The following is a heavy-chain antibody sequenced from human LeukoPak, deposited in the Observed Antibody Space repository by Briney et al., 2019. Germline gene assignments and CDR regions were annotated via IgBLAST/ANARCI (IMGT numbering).Heavy chain of an antibody. CDR2: INHSGST. V-gene: IGHV4-34*01. CDR3: ARGWVNYYGSGSYLFFDY. Sequence: PSETLSLTCAVYGGSFSGYYWSWIRQPPGKGLEWIGEINHSGSTNYNPSLKSRVTISVDTSKNQFSLKLSSVTDADMAVYYCARGWVNYYGSGSYLFFDYWGQGTLVTVSS. D-gene: IGHD3-10*01. CDR1: GGSFSGYY. J-gene: IGHJ4*02.